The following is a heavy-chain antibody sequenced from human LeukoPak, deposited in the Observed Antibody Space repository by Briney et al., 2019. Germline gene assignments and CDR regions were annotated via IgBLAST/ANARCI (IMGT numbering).Heavy chain of an antibody. CDR3: ARFRYSGYRYGMDV. Sequence: PSETLSLTCAVYGGSFNGYYWSWIRQPPGKGLEWIGEINHSGSTNYNPSLKSRVTISVDTSKNQFSLKLSSVTAADTAVYYCARFRYSGYRYGMDVWGQGTTVTVSS. V-gene: IGHV4-34*01. CDR1: GGSFNGYY. CDR2: INHSGST. D-gene: IGHD5-12*01. J-gene: IGHJ6*02.